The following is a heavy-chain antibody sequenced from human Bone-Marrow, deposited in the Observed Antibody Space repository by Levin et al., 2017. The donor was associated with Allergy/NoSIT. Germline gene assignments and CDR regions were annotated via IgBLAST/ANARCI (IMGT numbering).Heavy chain of an antibody. CDR2: IYYDERT. J-gene: IGHJ3*02. CDR3: ARGQWSHGLDI. CDR1: GDSITSGGYY. Sequence: SQTLSLTCTVSGDSITSGGYYWTWIRQHPGKGLEWIGYIYYDERTYYNPSLKSRPSISLDRSKNHFSLKLTSATAADTAMYYCARGQWSHGLDIWGQGTMVAVSS. V-gene: IGHV4-31*03. D-gene: IGHD6-19*01.